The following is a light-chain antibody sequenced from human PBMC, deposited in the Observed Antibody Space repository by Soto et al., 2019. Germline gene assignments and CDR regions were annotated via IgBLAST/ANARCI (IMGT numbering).Light chain of an antibody. CDR2: AAS. Sequence: EIVLTQSPAPLSLSPGQRATLSCTASQSISSYLAWYQQKPGQAPRLLIYAASSLQSGVPSRFSGSGSETAFTLTISSLQPEDFATYYCQQNYRAPPWTFGQGTKVDIK. V-gene: IGKV3-11*01. CDR3: QQNYRAPPWT. J-gene: IGKJ1*01. CDR1: QSISSY.